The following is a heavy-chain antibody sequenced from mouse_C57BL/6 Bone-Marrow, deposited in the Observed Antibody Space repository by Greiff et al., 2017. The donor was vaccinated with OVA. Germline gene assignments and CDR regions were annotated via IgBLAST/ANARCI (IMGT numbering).Heavy chain of an antibody. CDR3: ARVDYDGYYVDWYFDV. CDR2: IYPGSGNT. Sequence: QVQLQQSGPELVKPGASVKISCKASGYSFTSYYIHWVKQRPGQGLEWIGWIYPGSGNTKYNEKFKGKATLTADTSSSTAYMQLSSLTSEDSAVYYCARVDYDGYYVDWYFDVWGTGTTVTVSS. CDR1: GYSFTSYY. D-gene: IGHD2-3*01. V-gene: IGHV1-66*01. J-gene: IGHJ1*03.